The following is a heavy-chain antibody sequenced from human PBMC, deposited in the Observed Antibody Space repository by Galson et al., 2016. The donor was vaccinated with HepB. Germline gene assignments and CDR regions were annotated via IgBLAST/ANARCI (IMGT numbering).Heavy chain of an antibody. CDR1: GFTFRSHA. V-gene: IGHV3-23*01. D-gene: IGHD2-21*02. J-gene: IGHJ4*02. Sequence: SLRLSCAASGFTFRSHAMSWVRQAPGRGLEWVSSITAGSTSTFYADSVKGRFTMSRDNSKNTLFLQMNSLRVEDTAVYYCAKLDCGRDCPRDDWGQGTQVTVS. CDR3: AKLDCGRDCPRDD. CDR2: ITAGSTST.